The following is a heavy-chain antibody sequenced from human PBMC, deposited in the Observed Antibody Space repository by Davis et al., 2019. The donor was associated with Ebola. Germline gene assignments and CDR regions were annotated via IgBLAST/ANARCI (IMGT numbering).Heavy chain of an antibody. Sequence: GESLKISCAASGFTFSSYAMHWVRQAPGKGLEYVSAISSNGGSTYYANSVKGRFTISRDNSKNTLYLQMGSLRAEDMAVYYCARDGQWLGSYYYYGMDVWGQGTTVTVSS. CDR2: ISSNGGST. CDR1: GFTFSSYA. D-gene: IGHD6-19*01. V-gene: IGHV3-64*01. CDR3: ARDGQWLGSYYYYGMDV. J-gene: IGHJ6*02.